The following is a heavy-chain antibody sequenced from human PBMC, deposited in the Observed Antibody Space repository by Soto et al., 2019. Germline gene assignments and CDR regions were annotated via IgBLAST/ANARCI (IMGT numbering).Heavy chain of an antibody. V-gene: IGHV4-30-4*01. CDR1: GGSISSGDYY. Sequence: SETLSLTCTVSGGSISSGDYYWSWIRQPPGKGLEWIGYIYYSGSTYYKSSLKSRVIMSVDTSKNQFSLKLSSVTAADTAVYYCATGGNPTLRDGWFDPWGQGTLVTVSS. CDR3: ATGGNPTLRDGWFDP. CDR2: IYYSGST. J-gene: IGHJ5*02. D-gene: IGHD2-15*01.